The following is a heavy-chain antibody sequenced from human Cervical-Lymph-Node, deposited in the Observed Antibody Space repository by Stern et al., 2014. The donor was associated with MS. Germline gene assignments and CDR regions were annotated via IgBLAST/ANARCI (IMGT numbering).Heavy chain of an antibody. Sequence: QVQLVQSGSEVKKPGASVKVSCKASEYTHNNYLIHWVRQAPGQRPDWMGVINPSGATNYAQKVQDRVTMTTDASTSTFYMELSSLRSEDTAVYYCAVRYCSGGRCYSVPDVWGQGTTVIVSS. CDR3: AVRYCSGGRCYSVPDV. V-gene: IGHV1-46*02. CDR2: INPSGAT. CDR1: EYTHNNYL. J-gene: IGHJ6*02. D-gene: IGHD2-15*01.